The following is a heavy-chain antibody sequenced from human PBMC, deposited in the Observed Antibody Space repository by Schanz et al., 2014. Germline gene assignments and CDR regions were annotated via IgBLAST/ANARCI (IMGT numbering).Heavy chain of an antibody. CDR2: ITAYNGDT. CDR1: GYTFTSYD. J-gene: IGHJ3*02. CDR3: TRGGYSYALSAFDI. D-gene: IGHD5-18*01. V-gene: IGHV1-18*01. Sequence: QVQLIQSGAEVKKPGASVKVSCTASGYTFTSYDINWVRQAPGQGLEWLGWITAYNGDTNYALKLQGRVTMTTDTSTGTAYMELRSLRSDDTALYYCTRGGYSYALSAFDIWGQGTMVTVSS.